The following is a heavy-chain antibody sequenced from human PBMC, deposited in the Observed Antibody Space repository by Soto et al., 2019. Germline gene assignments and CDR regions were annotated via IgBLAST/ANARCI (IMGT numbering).Heavy chain of an antibody. D-gene: IGHD6-25*01. CDR1: SGSISSYY. CDR2: IYYSGST. J-gene: IGHJ5*02. V-gene: IGHV4-59*08. Sequence: PSETLSLTCTVSSGSISSYYWCWIRQPPGQGLESIGYIYYSGSTNYNPSLKSRVTISVDTSKNQFALKLSSVTAADTAVYYCAVVDSTGNWFDPWGEGALVTVSS. CDR3: AVVDSTGNWFDP.